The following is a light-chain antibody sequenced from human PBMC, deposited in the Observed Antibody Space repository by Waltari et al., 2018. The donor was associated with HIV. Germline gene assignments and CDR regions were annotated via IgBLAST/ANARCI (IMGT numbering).Light chain of an antibody. Sequence: QAAVTQEPSMTVSPGGPLLLTCGASAGPVTSNTYAYLFQQKPGQAPTTRIFDSTKRHSWTPARFSGFLLGDKAVLTLSGALSEDEAFYYCLLFFGDTRIFGGGTMVTV. J-gene: IGLJ2*01. CDR2: DST. V-gene: IGLV7-46*01. CDR3: LLFFGDTRI. CDR1: AGPVTSNTY.